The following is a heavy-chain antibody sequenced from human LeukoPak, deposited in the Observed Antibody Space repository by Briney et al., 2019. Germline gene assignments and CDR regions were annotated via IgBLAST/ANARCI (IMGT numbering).Heavy chain of an antibody. D-gene: IGHD5-18*01. J-gene: IGHJ2*01. CDR3: ARDRRYSYDYWYFDL. CDR1: GASISIYY. V-gene: IGHV4-4*07. Sequence: SETLSLTCTVSGASISIYYWSWIRQPAGKGLEWIGRMYTSGSGNYSPSLKSRVTMSVDTSKNQFSLKLSSVTAADTAVYYCARDRRYSYDYWYFDLWGRGTLVTVSS. CDR2: MYTSGSG.